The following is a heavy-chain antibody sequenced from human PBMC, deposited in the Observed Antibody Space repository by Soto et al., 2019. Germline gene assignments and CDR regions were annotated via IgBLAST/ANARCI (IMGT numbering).Heavy chain of an antibody. V-gene: IGHV3-74*01. D-gene: IGHD3-22*01. Sequence: ETLSLTCAVYGGSFSSYWMHWVRQAPGKGLVWVSRINSDGSSTSYADSVKGRFTISRDNAKNSLFLEMTILRDEDTAVYYCARGGSAERQTDGDSYHYYPMDVWGQGTTVTVSS. CDR3: ARGGSAERQTDGDSYHYYPMDV. J-gene: IGHJ6*02. CDR2: INSDGSST. CDR1: GGSFSSYW.